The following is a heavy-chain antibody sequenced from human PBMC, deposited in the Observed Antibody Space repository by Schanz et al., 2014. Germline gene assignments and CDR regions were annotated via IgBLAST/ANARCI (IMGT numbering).Heavy chain of an antibody. CDR2: ISCNGGEK. CDR1: GFSFSTYA. Sequence: QVQLVESGGGVVQPGRSLRLSCAASGFSFSTYAMHWVRQAPGKGLRCVAVISCNGGEKYYADSVMVRFTISRDNSENALFLEMNGLRLECPGVYCCARLGTSKSGLGDAVDIGGQGKMVTVSS. CDR3: ARLGTSKSGLGDAVDI. J-gene: IGHJ3*02. V-gene: IGHV3-30*04. D-gene: IGHD1-26*01.